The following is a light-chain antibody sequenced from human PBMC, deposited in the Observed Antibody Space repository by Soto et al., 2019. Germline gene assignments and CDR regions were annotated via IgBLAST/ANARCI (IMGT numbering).Light chain of an antibody. Sequence: DILLTQAPGTQSFSPRDREPLPCRDSQSVSGSYLAWYQQKPGQAPRLLIYDASSRATGIPDRFSGSGSGTDFTLTISRLEPEDFAVYYCQQYASSPRTFGQGTKVDIK. CDR1: QSVSGSY. V-gene: IGKV3-20*01. J-gene: IGKJ1*01. CDR3: QQYASSPRT. CDR2: DAS.